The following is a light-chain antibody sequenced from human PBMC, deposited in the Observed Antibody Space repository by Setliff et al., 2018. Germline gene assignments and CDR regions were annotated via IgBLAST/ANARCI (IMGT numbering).Light chain of an antibody. CDR1: GSNIGSNT. CDR2: SNN. V-gene: IGLV1-44*01. CDR3: AAWDDSLNGHV. Sequence: QSALTQPPSASGTPGQRVTISCSGSGSNIGSNTVNWYQQLPGTAPKLLIYSNNQRPSGVPDRFSGSESGTSASLAISGFQSEDEADYYCAAWDDSLNGHVFGTGTKV. J-gene: IGLJ1*01.